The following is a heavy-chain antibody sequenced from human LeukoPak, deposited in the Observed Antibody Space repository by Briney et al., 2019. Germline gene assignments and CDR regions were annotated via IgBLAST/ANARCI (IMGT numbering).Heavy chain of an antibody. J-gene: IGHJ3*02. CDR1: GFTFSTYS. CDR2: ISSSGGTI. V-gene: IGHV3-48*04. CDR3: ARDTTPGAFDI. D-gene: IGHD1-1*01. Sequence: PGGSLRLSCAASGFTFSTYSMNWVRQAPGKGLEWLSYISSSGGTIYYADSVKGRFTISRDNAKNSLYLQMNSLRAEDTAVYYCARDTTPGAFDIWGQGTMVTVSS.